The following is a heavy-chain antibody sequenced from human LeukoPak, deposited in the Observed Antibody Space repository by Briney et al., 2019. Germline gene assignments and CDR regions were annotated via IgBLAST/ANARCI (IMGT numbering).Heavy chain of an antibody. CDR1: GFTFGDYA. D-gene: IGHD3-22*01. J-gene: IGHJ4*02. CDR2: IRSKAYGGTT. Sequence: GGSLRLSCTASGFTFGDYAMSWFRQAPGKGLEWVGFIRSKAYGGTTEYAASVKGRFTISRDDSKSIAYLQMNSLKTEDTAVYYCTTGSESFYYYDSSGYSRFDYWGQGTLVTVPS. CDR3: TTGSESFYYYDSSGYSRFDY. V-gene: IGHV3-49*03.